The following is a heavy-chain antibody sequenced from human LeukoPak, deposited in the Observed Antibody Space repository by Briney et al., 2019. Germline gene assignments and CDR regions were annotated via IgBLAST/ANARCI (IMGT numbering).Heavy chain of an antibody. CDR2: ISSSSSYI. J-gene: IGHJ2*01. D-gene: IGHD6-6*01. CDR1: GFTFSSYS. CDR3: ARARGAARPYWYFDL. V-gene: IGHV3-21*04. Sequence: GGSLRLSCAASGFTFSSYSMNWVRQAPGKGLEWVSSISSSSSYIYYADSVKGRFTISRDNAKNSLYLQMNSLRAEDTAVYYCARARGAARPYWYFDLWGRGTLVTVSS.